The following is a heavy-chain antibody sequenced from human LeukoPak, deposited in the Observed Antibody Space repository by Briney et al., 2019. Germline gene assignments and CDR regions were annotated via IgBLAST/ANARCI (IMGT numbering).Heavy chain of an antibody. CDR2: IYTSGST. CDR3: ARGPSHDYYPSHFDY. Sequence: SETLSLTCTVSGGPISSYYWSWIRQPAGKGLEWIGRIYTSGSTNYNPSLKSRVTMSVDTSKNQFSLKLSSVTAADTAVYYCARGPSHDYYPSHFDYWGQGTLVTVSS. V-gene: IGHV4-4*07. D-gene: IGHD3-16*01. CDR1: GGPISSYY. J-gene: IGHJ4*02.